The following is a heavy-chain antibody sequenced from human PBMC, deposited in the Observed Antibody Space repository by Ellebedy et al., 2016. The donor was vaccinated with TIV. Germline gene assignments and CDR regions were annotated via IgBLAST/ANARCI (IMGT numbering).Heavy chain of an antibody. J-gene: IGHJ4*02. V-gene: IGHV4-34*01. CDR2: INHSGST. CDR1: GGSISTYY. CDR3: ARAVYGDYEDY. Sequence: MPSETLSLTCTVPGGSISTYYWSCIRQPPGKGLEWIGEINHSGSTNYNPSLKSRVTISVDTSKSQFSLKLSSVTAADTAMYYCARAVYGDYEDYWGQGTLVTVSS. D-gene: IGHD4-17*01.